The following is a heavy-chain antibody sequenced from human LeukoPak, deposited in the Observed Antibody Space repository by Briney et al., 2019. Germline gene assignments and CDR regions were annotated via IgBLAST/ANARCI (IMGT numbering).Heavy chain of an antibody. D-gene: IGHD2-2*01. V-gene: IGHV1-69*04. J-gene: IGHJ5*02. Sequence: SVKVSCKASGGTFSSYAISWVRQAPGQGLEWMGRIIPILGIANYAQKFQGRVTITADKSTSPAYMELSSLRSEDTAVYYCARDSRRIVVVPAATEFDPWGQGTLVTVSS. CDR2: IIPILGIA. CDR1: GGTFSSYA. CDR3: ARDSRRIVVVPAATEFDP.